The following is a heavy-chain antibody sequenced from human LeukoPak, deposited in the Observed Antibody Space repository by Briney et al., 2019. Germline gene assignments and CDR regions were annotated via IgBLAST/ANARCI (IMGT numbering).Heavy chain of an antibody. J-gene: IGHJ4*02. Sequence: GGSLRLSCVTSGFTFNTFWMSWVRQAPGKGPEWVASIKADGSEKYYVDSVKGRFTISRDNAKNSLYLQMNSLRAEDTAVYYCAREGYGDYTVDYWGQGTLVTVSS. CDR3: AREGYGDYTVDY. CDR2: IKADGSEK. V-gene: IGHV3-7*01. CDR1: GFTFNTFW. D-gene: IGHD4-17*01.